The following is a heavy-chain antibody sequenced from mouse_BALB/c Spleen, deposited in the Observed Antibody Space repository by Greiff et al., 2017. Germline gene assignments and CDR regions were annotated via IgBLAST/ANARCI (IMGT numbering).Heavy chain of an antibody. CDR2: ISSGGSYT. CDR3: ARGGSSSYAMDY. V-gene: IGHV5-9-4*01. D-gene: IGHD1-1*01. CDR1: GFTFSSYA. Sequence: DVKLVESGGGLVKPGGSLKLSCAASGFTFSSYAMSWVRQSPEKRLEWVAEISSGGSYTYYPDTVTGRFTISRDNAKNTLYLEMSSLRSEDTAMYYCARGGSSSYAMDYWGQGTSVTVSS. J-gene: IGHJ4*01.